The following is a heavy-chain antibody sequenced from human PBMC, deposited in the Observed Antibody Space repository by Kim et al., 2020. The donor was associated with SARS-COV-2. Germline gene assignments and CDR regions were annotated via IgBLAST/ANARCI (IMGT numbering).Heavy chain of an antibody. Sequence: ASVKVSCKASGYTFTSYAMHWVRQAPGQRLEWMGWINAGNGNTKYSQKFQGRVTITRDTSASTAYMELSSLRSEDTAVYYCARVGSSWDYYYGMDVWGQGTTVTVSS. CDR2: INAGNGNT. J-gene: IGHJ6*02. D-gene: IGHD6-13*01. CDR3: ARVGSSWDYYYGMDV. V-gene: IGHV1-3*01. CDR1: GYTFTSYA.